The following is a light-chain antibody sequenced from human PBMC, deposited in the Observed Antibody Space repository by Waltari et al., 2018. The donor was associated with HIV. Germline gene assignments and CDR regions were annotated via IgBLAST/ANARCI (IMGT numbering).Light chain of an antibody. Sequence: QSALTQPPSVSGSHGQSVTISCTGTSSDVGGYNYVSWYQQHPGKAPKFMIYDVSKRPSGVPDRFSGSKSGNTASLTISGLQAEDEADYYCCSYAGNYTFVFGGGTKLTVL. V-gene: IGLV2-11*01. CDR2: DVS. CDR1: SSDVGGYNY. CDR3: CSYAGNYTFV. J-gene: IGLJ2*01.